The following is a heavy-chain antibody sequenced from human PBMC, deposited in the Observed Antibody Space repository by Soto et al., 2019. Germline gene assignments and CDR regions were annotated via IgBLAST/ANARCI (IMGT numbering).Heavy chain of an antibody. D-gene: IGHD5-12*01. V-gene: IGHV4-39*01. CDR3: ATARESPGFFDY. CDR2: IYYSGST. CDR1: GGSISSYY. J-gene: IGHJ4*02. Sequence: SETLSLTCTVSGGSISSYYWGWIRQPPGKGLEWIGSIYYSGSTYYNPSLKSRVTISVDTSKNQFSLKLSSVTAADTAVYYCATARESPGFFDYWGQGTLVTVSS.